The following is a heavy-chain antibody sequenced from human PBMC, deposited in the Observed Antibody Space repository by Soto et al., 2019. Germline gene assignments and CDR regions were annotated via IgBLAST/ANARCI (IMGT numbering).Heavy chain of an antibody. Sequence: SQTLSLTCTVSGDSISSRNYYWGWIRQPPGKGLEWIGSVYYSVSTYYNPSLKSRVTISVDTSKNQLSLKLSSVTAADTAVYYCVRGSAPQAWGQGTLVTVSS. J-gene: IGHJ5*02. CDR1: GDSISSRNYY. CDR2: VYYSVST. CDR3: VRGSAPQA. V-gene: IGHV4-39*02.